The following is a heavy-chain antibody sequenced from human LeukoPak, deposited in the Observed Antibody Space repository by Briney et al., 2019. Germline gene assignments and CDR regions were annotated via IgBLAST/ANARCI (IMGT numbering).Heavy chain of an antibody. D-gene: IGHD6-6*01. J-gene: IGHJ4*02. CDR1: GFTFSSYW. Sequence: TGGSLRLSCAASGFTFSSYWMSWVRQAPGKGLEWVSAISGSGGSTYYADSVKGRFTISRDNSKNTLYLQMNSLRVEDTAVYYCAKDSGGSSSSAFDYWGQGTLVTVSS. CDR2: ISGSGGST. CDR3: AKDSGGSSSSAFDY. V-gene: IGHV3-23*01.